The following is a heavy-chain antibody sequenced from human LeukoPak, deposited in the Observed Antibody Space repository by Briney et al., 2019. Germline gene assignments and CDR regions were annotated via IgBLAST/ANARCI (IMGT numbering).Heavy chain of an antibody. V-gene: IGHV3-23*01. J-gene: IGHJ4*02. CDR3: AKVEGPELRSSLDY. D-gene: IGHD3-10*01. Sequence: GGSLRLSCAASGFTFSSYAMSWVRQATGKGLEWVSAISGSGGSTYYADSVKGRFTIYRDNSKNTLYLQMNSLRAEDTAVYYCAKVEGPELRSSLDYWGQGTLVTVSS. CDR2: ISGSGGST. CDR1: GFTFSSYA.